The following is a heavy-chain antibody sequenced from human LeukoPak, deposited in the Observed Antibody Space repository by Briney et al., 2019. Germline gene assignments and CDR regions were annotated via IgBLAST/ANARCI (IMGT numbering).Heavy chain of an antibody. V-gene: IGHV3-53*01. CDR3: AKGTSSLRTTTPADY. D-gene: IGHD1-1*01. CDR2: IYSGGST. J-gene: IGHJ4*02. Sequence: PRGSLRLSCAASGFTVSSNYMSWVRQAPGKGLEWVSVIYSGGSTYYADSVKGRFTISRDNSKNTLYLQMNSLRADDTAVYYCAKGTSSLRTTTPADYWGQGTLVTVSS. CDR1: GFTVSSNY.